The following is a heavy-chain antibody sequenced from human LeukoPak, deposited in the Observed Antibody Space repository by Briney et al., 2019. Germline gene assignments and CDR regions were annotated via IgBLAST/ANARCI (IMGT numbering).Heavy chain of an antibody. Sequence: SETLSLTCTVSGGSISSYYWSWIRQPPGKGLEWIGYIYYSGSTNYNPSLKSRVTISVDTSKNQLSRGGGAVTAADTAVYYCARAKKKQQLVPYYYYYYYMDVWGKGTTVTVSS. CDR2: IYYSGST. D-gene: IGHD6-13*01. CDR3: ARAKKKQQLVPYYYYYYYMDV. V-gene: IGHV4-59*01. J-gene: IGHJ6*03. CDR1: GGSISSYY.